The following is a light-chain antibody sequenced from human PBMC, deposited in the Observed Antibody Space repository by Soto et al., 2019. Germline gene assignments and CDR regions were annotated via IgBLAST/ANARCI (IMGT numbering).Light chain of an antibody. V-gene: IGLV4-69*01. Sequence: QSVLTQSPSASASLGASVKLTCTLSSGHSSYAIAWHQQQPEKGPQYLMKLSSDGSHSKGDGIPDRFSGSSSGAERYLTISSLQSEDEADYYCQTWDTGARVVFGGGTKLTVL. J-gene: IGLJ2*01. CDR2: LSSDGSH. CDR1: SGHSSYA. CDR3: QTWDTGARVV.